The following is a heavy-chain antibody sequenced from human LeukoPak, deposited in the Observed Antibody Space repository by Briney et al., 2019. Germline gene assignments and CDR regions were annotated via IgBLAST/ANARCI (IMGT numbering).Heavy chain of an antibody. CDR2: IKYDGSET. CDR1: GFTFSSYW. Sequence: GGSLRLSCAASGFTFSSYWMSWVRQAPGVGLEWVAIIKYDGSETYYVDSMKGRFTISRDNAKNSLYLQLNSLRAEDTAVYYCARDFWYSDRRGMDVWGQGTTVTVSS. V-gene: IGHV3-7*01. CDR3: ARDFWYSDRRGMDV. D-gene: IGHD2-21*02. J-gene: IGHJ6*02.